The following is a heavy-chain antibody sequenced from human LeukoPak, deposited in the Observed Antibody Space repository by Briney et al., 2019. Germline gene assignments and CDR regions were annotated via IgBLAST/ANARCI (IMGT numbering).Heavy chain of an antibody. CDR3: ARHVIQLWSPGPYYGMDV. Sequence: ASVKVSCKASGYTFTSYGISWVRQAPGQGLEWMGWISAYNGNADYAQKFQGRVTMTTDTSTSTAYMELRSLRSDDTAVYYCARHVIQLWSPGPYYGMDVWGQGTTVTVSS. CDR1: GYTFTSYG. D-gene: IGHD5-18*01. J-gene: IGHJ6*02. CDR2: ISAYNGNA. V-gene: IGHV1-18*01.